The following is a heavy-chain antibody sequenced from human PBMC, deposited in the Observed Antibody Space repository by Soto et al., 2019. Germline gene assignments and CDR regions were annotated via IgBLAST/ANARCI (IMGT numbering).Heavy chain of an antibody. CDR2: ISYDGSNK. CDR3: ARALEDV. V-gene: IGHV3-30-3*01. CDR1: GFTFSSYA. Sequence: QVQLVESGGGVVQPGRSLRLSCAASGFTFSSYAMHWVRQAPGKGLEWVAGISYDGSNKYYADSVKGRFTISRDNSKNTLYLQMNSLRAEDTAVYYCARALEDVWGQGTTVTVSS. J-gene: IGHJ6*02.